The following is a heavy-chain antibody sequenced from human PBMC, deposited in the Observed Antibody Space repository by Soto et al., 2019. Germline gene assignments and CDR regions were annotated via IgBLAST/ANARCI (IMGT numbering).Heavy chain of an antibody. Sequence: SETLSLTCAVYGGSFSGYYWSWIRQPPGKGLEWIGEINHSGSTNYNPSLKSRVTISVDTSKNQFSLKLSSVTAADTAVYYCATRAATYSSGWYYFDYWGQGTLGTVSS. CDR1: GGSFSGYY. D-gene: IGHD6-19*01. CDR3: ATRAATYSSGWYYFDY. CDR2: INHSGST. J-gene: IGHJ4*02. V-gene: IGHV4-34*01.